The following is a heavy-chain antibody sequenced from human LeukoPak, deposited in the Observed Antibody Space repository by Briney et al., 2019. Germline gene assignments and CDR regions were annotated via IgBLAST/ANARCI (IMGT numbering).Heavy chain of an antibody. CDR2: ISGSGGST. D-gene: IGHD3-10*01. Sequence: GGSLRLSCAASGFTFSNYAMNWVRQAPGKGLERVSLISGSGGSTHYADSVKGRFTISRDNSKSTLYLQMNGLRAEDTAIYYCAKDNELDYYGSGRPYYYGMDVWGQGTTVTASS. V-gene: IGHV3-23*01. CDR1: GFTFSNYA. J-gene: IGHJ6*02. CDR3: AKDNELDYYGSGRPYYYGMDV.